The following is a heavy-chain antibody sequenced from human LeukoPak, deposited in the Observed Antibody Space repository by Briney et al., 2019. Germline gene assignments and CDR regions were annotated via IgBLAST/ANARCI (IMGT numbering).Heavy chain of an antibody. V-gene: IGHV3-21*04. CDR3: AKQLSRLQLVRGYFGY. J-gene: IGHJ4*02. CDR1: GFTFSSYS. Sequence: NPGGSLRLSCAASGFTFSSYSMNWVRQAPGKGLEWVSSISSSSSYIYYADSVKGRFTISRDNAKNSLYLQMNSLRAEDTAVYSCAKQLSRLQLVRGYFGYWGQGTLVAVSS. CDR2: ISSSSSYI. D-gene: IGHD6-6*01.